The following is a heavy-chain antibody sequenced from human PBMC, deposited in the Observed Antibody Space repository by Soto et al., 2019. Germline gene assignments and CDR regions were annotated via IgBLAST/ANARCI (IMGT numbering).Heavy chain of an antibody. J-gene: IGHJ4*02. CDR1: GGSMSEYF. V-gene: IGHV4-59*01. CDR2: VYYLGST. Sequence: PSETLSLTGTVSGGSMSEYFWSWIRQSPGKGLEWIGYVYYLGSTDYNPSLKSRVTISVDTSKRQFSLKLSSVTVADTAVYYCARDGYDGSGSPYPAYWGPGAQVTVSS. CDR3: ARDGYDGSGSPYPAY. D-gene: IGHD3-10*01.